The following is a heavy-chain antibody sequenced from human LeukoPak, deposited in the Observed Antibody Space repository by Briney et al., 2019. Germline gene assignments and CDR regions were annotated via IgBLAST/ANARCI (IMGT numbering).Heavy chain of an antibody. CDR1: GYTFTGYY. Sequence: ASVKVSFKASGYTFTGYYMHWVRQAPGQGLEWMGWINPNSGGTNYAQKFQGWVTMTRDTSISTAYMELSRLTSDDTAVYYCVRDHDYYESSGYWNYWGQGTLVTVSS. CDR3: VRDHDYYESSGYWNY. D-gene: IGHD3-22*01. J-gene: IGHJ4*02. V-gene: IGHV1-2*04. CDR2: INPNSGGT.